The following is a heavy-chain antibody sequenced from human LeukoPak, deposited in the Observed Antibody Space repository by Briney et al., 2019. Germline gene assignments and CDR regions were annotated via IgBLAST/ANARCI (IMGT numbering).Heavy chain of an antibody. CDR2: INHSGST. D-gene: IGHD3-3*01. CDR3: ARGLTYYDFWSGYNWFDP. Sequence: SETLSLTCAVYGGSFSGYYWSWIRQPPGKGLEWIGEINHSGSTNYNPSLKSRVTISVDTSKNRFSLKLSSVTAADTAVYYCARGLTYYDFWSGYNWFDPWGQGTLVTVSS. J-gene: IGHJ5*02. CDR1: GGSFSGYY. V-gene: IGHV4-34*01.